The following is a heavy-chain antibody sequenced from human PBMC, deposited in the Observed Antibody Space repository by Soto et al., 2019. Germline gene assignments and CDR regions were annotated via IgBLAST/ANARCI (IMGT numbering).Heavy chain of an antibody. CDR2: ISSSSSYI. CDR3: ARDRFGGYCSSTSCSYYYGMDV. CDR1: GFTFSSYS. V-gene: IGHV3-21*01. Sequence: GGSLRLSCAASGFTFSSYSMNWVRQAPGKGLEWVSSISSSSSYIYYADSVKGRFTISRDNAKNTLYLQMNSLRAEDTAVYYCARDRFGGYCSSTSCSYYYGMDVWGQGTTVTVSS. J-gene: IGHJ6*02. D-gene: IGHD2-2*01.